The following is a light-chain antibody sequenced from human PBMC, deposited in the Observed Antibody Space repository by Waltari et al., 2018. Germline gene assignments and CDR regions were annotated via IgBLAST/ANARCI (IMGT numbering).Light chain of an antibody. Sequence: EIMLTQSPGTLSLSPGERATISCRASQSIGKYLVWYQQKPGHAPRLLMYEASRRATGVPDRFSGSGSGTDFSLTISGLEPEDFAVYYCQHHERLPAKFGQGTKVEL. CDR2: EAS. J-gene: IGKJ1*01. V-gene: IGKV3-20*01. CDR3: QHHERLPAK. CDR1: QSIGKY.